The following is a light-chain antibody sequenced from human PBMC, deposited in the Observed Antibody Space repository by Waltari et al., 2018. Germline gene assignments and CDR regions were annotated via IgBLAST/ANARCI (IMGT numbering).Light chain of an antibody. Sequence: DIVMTQSPDSLAVSLGERATINCKSSQSVLYRSDNKNYLAWYQQKPGQPPKLLFYWASTRESGVPDRVSGSGSGTDFTLTISSLQAEDVAVYYCQQHYTTPFTFGPGTTVDIK. CDR2: WAS. V-gene: IGKV4-1*01. CDR3: QQHYTTPFT. J-gene: IGKJ3*01. CDR1: QSVLYRSDNKNY.